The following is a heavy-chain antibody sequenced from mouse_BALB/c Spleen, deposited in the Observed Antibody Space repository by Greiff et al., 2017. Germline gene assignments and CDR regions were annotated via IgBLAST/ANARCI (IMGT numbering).Heavy chain of an antibody. CDR1: GFTFSSYT. Sequence: DVHLVESGGGLVKPGGSLKLSCAASGFTFSSYTMSWVRQTPEKRLEWVATISSGGGNTYYPDSVKGRFTISRDNAKNNLYLQMSSLRSEDTALYYCARCYGSSYGFDYWGQGTTLTVSS. CDR3: ARCYGSSYGFDY. J-gene: IGHJ2*01. V-gene: IGHV5-9*03. CDR2: ISSGGGNT. D-gene: IGHD1-1*01.